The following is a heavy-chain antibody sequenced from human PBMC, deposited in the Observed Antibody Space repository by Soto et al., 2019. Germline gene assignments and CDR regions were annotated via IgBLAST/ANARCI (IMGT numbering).Heavy chain of an antibody. CDR2: IIPIFGTA. J-gene: IGHJ5*02. V-gene: IGHV1-69*01. Sequence: QVQLVQSGAEVKKPGSSVKVSCKASGGTFSSYAISWVRQAPGQGLEWMGGIIPIFGTANYAQKFQGRVTITADESTSTAYMEMSSLRSEDTAVYDCARERSIAARTDWFDPWCQGTLVTVSS. CDR3: ARERSIAARTDWFDP. D-gene: IGHD6-6*01. CDR1: GGTFSSYA.